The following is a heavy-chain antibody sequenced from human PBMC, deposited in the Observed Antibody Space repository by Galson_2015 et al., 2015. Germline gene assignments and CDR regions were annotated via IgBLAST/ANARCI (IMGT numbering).Heavy chain of an antibody. CDR2: IYWNDVK. Sequence: PALVTPTQTLTLPCTFSGFSLSTPGVGGGWIRRPPGKALEWSAVIYWNDVKRYGPSLKSRLTITKDTSKNQVVLTMTNMDPVDTGTYYCALLHYSGLGRRAFDIWGQGTMVNVSS. CDR1: GFSLSTPGVG. J-gene: IGHJ3*02. V-gene: IGHV2-5*01. D-gene: IGHD3-10*01. CDR3: ALLHYSGLGRRAFDI.